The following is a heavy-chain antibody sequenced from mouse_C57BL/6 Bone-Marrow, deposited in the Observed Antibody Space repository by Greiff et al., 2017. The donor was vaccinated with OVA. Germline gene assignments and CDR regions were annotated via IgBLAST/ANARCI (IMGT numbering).Heavy chain of an antibody. V-gene: IGHV1-53*01. CDR3: ARSFDGGYPAWFAY. D-gene: IGHD2-3*01. CDR1: GYTFTSYW. CDR2: INPSNGGT. Sequence: QVQLQQPGTELVKPGASVKLSCKASGYTFTSYWMHWVKQRPGQGLEWIGNINPSNGGTNYNEKFKSKATLTVDKSSSTAYMQLSSLTSEDSAVENCARSFDGGYPAWFAYWGQGTLVTVSA. J-gene: IGHJ3*01.